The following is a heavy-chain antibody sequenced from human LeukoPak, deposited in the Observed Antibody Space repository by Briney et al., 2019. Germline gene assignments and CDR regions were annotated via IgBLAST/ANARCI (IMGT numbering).Heavy chain of an antibody. CDR3: ARVMDYGDYAFDY. J-gene: IGHJ4*02. D-gene: IGHD4-17*01. CDR2: IIPILGIA. CDR1: GGTFSSYA. Sequence: GASVNVSCKASGGTFSSYAISWGGQAPGQGVEWMGRIIPILGIANYAQKFQGRVTITADKSTSTAYMELSSLRSEDTTVYYCARVMDYGDYAFDYWGQGTLVTFS. V-gene: IGHV1-69*04.